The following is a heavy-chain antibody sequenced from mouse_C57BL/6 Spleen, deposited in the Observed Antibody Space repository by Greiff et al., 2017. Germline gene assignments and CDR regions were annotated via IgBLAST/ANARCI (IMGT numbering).Heavy chain of an antibody. J-gene: IGHJ2*01. V-gene: IGHV1-82*01. CDR1: GYAFSSSW. Sequence: QVQLKQSGPELVKPGASVKISCKASGYAFSSSWMNWVKQRPGKGLEWIGRIYPGDGDTNYNGKFKGKATLTADKSSSTAYMQLSSLTSEDSAVYFCARSGVNGLDYWGQGTTLTVSS. CDR3: ARSGVNGLDY. D-gene: IGHD1-1*02. CDR2: IYPGDGDT.